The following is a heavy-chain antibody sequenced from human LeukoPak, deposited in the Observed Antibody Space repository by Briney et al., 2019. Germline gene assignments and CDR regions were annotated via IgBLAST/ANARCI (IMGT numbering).Heavy chain of an antibody. Sequence: GGSLRLSCAASGFTFSSYSMNWVRQAPGKGLEWVSSISSSSSYIYYADSVKGRFTISRDNAKNSLYLQMNSLRAEDTAVYYCAGAPFAFYDSSGYYTFDYWGQGTLVTVSS. CDR1: GFTFSSYS. CDR2: ISSSSSYI. J-gene: IGHJ4*02. D-gene: IGHD3-22*01. CDR3: AGAPFAFYDSSGYYTFDY. V-gene: IGHV3-21*01.